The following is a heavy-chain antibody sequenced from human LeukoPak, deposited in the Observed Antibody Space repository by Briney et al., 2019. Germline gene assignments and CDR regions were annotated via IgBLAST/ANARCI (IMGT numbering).Heavy chain of an antibody. V-gene: IGHV1-8*02. J-gene: IGHJ4*02. CDR2: MNPNSGNT. D-gene: IGHD3-10*01. CDR1: GYTFTSYD. CDR3: ARGSGSPFYYFDY. Sequence: ASVKVSCKASGYTFTSYDINWVRQATGQGLEWMGWMNPNSGNTGYAQKLQGRVTMTTDTSTSTAYMELRSLRSDDTAVYYCARGSGSPFYYFDYWGQGTLVTVSS.